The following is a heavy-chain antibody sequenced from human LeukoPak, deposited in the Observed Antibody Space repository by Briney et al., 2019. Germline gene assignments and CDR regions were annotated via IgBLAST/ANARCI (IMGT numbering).Heavy chain of an antibody. V-gene: IGHV5-51*01. CDR3: ARRRDGYNYVGTDY. CDR2: IYPGDSDT. D-gene: IGHD5-24*01. CDR1: GYNFTNYW. Sequence: GESLKISCKGSGYNFTNYWIGWVRQMPGKGLEWMGIIYPGDSDTTYSPSFQGQLTISADKSLSTAYLQWSSLKASDTAMYYCARRRDGYNYVGTDYWGQGTLVTVSS. J-gene: IGHJ4*02.